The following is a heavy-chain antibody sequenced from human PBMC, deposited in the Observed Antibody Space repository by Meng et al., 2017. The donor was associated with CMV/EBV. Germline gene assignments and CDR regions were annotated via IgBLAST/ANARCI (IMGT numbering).Heavy chain of an antibody. D-gene: IGHD5-12*01. CDR2: IYSGGST. CDR1: GFSVSSDY. J-gene: IGHJ4*02. Sequence: GESLKISCAASGFSVSSDYINLVRQAPGKGLEWVSVIYSGGSTYHADSVKGRITISRDNSKNTVYLQMNSLRAEDTAVYYCAGGYDLTELNYWGQGTLVTVSS. V-gene: IGHV3-53*05. CDR3: AGGYDLTELNY.